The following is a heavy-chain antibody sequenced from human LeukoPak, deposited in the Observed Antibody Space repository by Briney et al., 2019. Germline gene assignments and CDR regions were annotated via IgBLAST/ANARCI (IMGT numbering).Heavy chain of an antibody. CDR2: IYYSGST. D-gene: IGHD3-10*01. J-gene: IGHJ4*02. V-gene: IGHV4-39*01. Sequence: SETLSLTYTVSGGSISSSSYYWGWSRQPPGKGLEWIGSIYYSGSTYYNPSLKSRVTISVDTSKNQFSLKLSSVTAADTAVYYCARHLYYYGSGSYYNDFDYWGQGTLVTVSS. CDR3: ARHLYYYGSGSYYNDFDY. CDR1: GGSISSSSYY.